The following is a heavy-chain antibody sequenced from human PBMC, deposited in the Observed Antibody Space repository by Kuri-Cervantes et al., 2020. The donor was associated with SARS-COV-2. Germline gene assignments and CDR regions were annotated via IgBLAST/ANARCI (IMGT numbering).Heavy chain of an antibody. CDR2: INHSGST. CDR3: ARGHGAAAFGLRYWFDP. V-gene: IGHV4-34*01. CDR1: GGSSSGYY. Sequence: SQTLSLTCAVYGGSSSGYYWSWIRQPPGKGLEWIGEINHSGSTNHNPSLESRVTISVDTSKNQFSLKLSSVTAADTAVYYCARGHGAAAFGLRYWFDPWGQGTLVTVSS. D-gene: IGHD6-13*01. J-gene: IGHJ5*02.